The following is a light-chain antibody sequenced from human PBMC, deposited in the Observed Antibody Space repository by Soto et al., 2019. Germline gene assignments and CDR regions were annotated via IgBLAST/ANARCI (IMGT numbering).Light chain of an antibody. Sequence: DIRMTQSPSSLSASVGDRVTITCQASHDITSYLNWYQHKPGKAPKLLIYDASILEAGVPSRFSGSGAGTHFPFTSSILQPEDVANYYCQKCDYLPIFGPGTTVDFK. CDR3: QKCDYLPI. CDR2: DAS. V-gene: IGKV1-33*01. CDR1: HDITSY. J-gene: IGKJ3*01.